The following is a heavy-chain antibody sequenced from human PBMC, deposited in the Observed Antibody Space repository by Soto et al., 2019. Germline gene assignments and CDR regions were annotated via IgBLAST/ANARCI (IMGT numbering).Heavy chain of an antibody. J-gene: IGHJ4*02. CDR3: ARSRPSGYYLQYYFDY. CDR1: GGSISSGGYY. CDR2: IYYSGST. D-gene: IGHD3-22*01. V-gene: IGHV4-31*03. Sequence: QVQLQESGPGLVKPSQTLSLTCTVSGGSISSGGYYWSWIRQHPGKGLEWIGYIYYSGSTYYNPSLKSRVTISVDTSKNQFSLKLSSVTAADTAVYYCARSRPSGYYLQYYFDYWGQGTLVTVSS.